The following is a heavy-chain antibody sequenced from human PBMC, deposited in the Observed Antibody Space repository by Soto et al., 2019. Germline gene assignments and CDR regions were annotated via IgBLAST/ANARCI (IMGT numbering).Heavy chain of an antibody. J-gene: IGHJ4*02. CDR1: GGTFSSYA. CDR3: ARQRVATISFDY. Sequence: ASVKVSCKASGGTFSSYAISWVRQAPGQGLEWTGGIIPIFGTANYAQKFQGRVTITADESTSTAYMELSSLRSEDTAVYYCARQRVATISFDYWGQGTLVTVSS. CDR2: IIPIFGTA. V-gene: IGHV1-69*13. D-gene: IGHD5-12*01.